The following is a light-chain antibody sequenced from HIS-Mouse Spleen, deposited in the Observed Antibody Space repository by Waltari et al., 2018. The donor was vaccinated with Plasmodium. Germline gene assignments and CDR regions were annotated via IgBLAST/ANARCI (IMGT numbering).Light chain of an antibody. CDR1: ALPKKY. J-gene: IGLJ3*02. Sequence: SYELTQQPSVSVSPGQTARITCSGDALPKKYANWYQQKSGQAPVLVIYEDSKRPSGIPERFSGSSSGTMATLTISGAQVEDEADYYCYSTDSSGNHRVFGGGTKLTVL. CDR3: YSTDSSGNHRV. CDR2: EDS. V-gene: IGLV3-10*01.